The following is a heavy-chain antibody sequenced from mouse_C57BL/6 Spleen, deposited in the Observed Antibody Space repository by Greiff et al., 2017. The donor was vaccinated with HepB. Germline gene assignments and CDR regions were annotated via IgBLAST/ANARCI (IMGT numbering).Heavy chain of an antibody. V-gene: IGHV3-6*01. CDR3: ARRDYGVAGFAY. D-gene: IGHD1-2*01. CDR2: ISYDGSN. J-gene: IGHJ3*01. Sequence: EVKLQESGPGLVKPSQSLSLTCSVTGYSITSGYYWNWIRQFPGNKLEWMGYISYDGSNNYNPSLKNRISITRDTSKNQFFLKLNSVTTEDTATYYCARRDYGVAGFAYWGQGTLVTVSA. CDR1: GYSITSGYY.